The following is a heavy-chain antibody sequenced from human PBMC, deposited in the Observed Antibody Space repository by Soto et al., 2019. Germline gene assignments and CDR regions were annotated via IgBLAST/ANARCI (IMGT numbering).Heavy chain of an antibody. CDR2: IHHTGST. V-gene: IGHV4-39*01. Sequence: SETLSLTCSVSGRSISEINSYWGWIRQTPGEGLEWIGTIHHTGSTYYNPSLKSRVIISLDTSKNQFSLKLSSVTAADTALYYCARPEGGYGSGYSWFDPWGQGTRVTVSS. CDR3: ARPEGGYGSGYSWFDP. D-gene: IGHD5-12*01. J-gene: IGHJ5*02. CDR1: GRSISEINSY.